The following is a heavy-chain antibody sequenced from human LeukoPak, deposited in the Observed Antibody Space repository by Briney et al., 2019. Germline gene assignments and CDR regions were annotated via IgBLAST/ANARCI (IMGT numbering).Heavy chain of an antibody. V-gene: IGHV3-48*04. J-gene: IGHJ4*02. Sequence: GGSLRLSCAASGFTFSSYWMSWVRQAPGKGLEWISYISSGGSTIYYADSVKGRFTISRDNAKNSLYLQMNSLRAEDTAVYYCARDQGIYYGSGSRFDYWGQGTLVTVSS. CDR2: ISSGGSTI. CDR1: GFTFSSYW. D-gene: IGHD3-10*01. CDR3: ARDQGIYYGSGSRFDY.